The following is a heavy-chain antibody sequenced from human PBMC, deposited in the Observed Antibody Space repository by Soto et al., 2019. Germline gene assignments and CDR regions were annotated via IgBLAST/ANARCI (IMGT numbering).Heavy chain of an antibody. CDR2: IDRNGGT. J-gene: IGHJ4*02. CDR1: GAAFSDYY. D-gene: IGHD1-26*01. V-gene: IGHV4-34*01. Sequence: SETLSLTCAVYGAAFSDYYWSWIRQPPGKGLEWIGEIDRNGGTSYEPSLKSRVTISIETSKNQFSLKLTSVTAADTAIYYCAGGSSSAWAFPVYWGEGDLVTVSS. CDR3: AGGSSSAWAFPVY.